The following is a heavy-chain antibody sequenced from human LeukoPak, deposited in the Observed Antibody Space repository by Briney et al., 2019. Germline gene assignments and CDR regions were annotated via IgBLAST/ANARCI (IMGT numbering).Heavy chain of an antibody. V-gene: IGHV4-59*12. CDR3: ARNADTSGNYFDL. D-gene: IGHD6-19*01. CDR2: IYYSGST. J-gene: IGHJ2*01. CDR1: GGSISSYY. Sequence: SETLSLTCTVSGGSISSYYWSWIRQPPGKGLEWIGYIYYSGSTNYNPSLKSRVTISVDTSKNQFSLKLSSVTAADTAVYYCARNADTSGNYFDLWGRGTLVTVSS.